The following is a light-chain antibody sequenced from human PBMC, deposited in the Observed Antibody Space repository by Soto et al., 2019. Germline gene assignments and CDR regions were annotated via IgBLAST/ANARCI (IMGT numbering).Light chain of an antibody. J-gene: IGKJ5*01. CDR1: QSVCSN. V-gene: IGKV3-20*01. CDR2: GST. Sequence: IVMAHSPATLSVSPGERATLSCRASQSVCSNLAWDQQKPGQAPRLLISGSTSGTTGTPDWCGGRGSGTFTILTISLQEPEDFAKYFCQHYGGSPITFGQGTRLEIK. CDR3: QHYGGSPIT.